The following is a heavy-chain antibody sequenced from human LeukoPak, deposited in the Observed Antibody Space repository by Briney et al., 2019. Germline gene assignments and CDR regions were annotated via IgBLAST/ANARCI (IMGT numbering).Heavy chain of an antibody. CDR2: AYYRSKWYN. Sequence: SQTLSLTCAISGDSVSSNSAAWNWIRQSPSRGLEWLGRAYYRSKWYNEYAISVKSRITINPDTSNNQFSLQLSSVTPEDTAVYYCARSDTAMFRAMDYWGQGTLVTVSS. V-gene: IGHV6-1*01. J-gene: IGHJ4*02. D-gene: IGHD5-18*01. CDR3: ARSDTAMFRAMDY. CDR1: GDSVSSNSAA.